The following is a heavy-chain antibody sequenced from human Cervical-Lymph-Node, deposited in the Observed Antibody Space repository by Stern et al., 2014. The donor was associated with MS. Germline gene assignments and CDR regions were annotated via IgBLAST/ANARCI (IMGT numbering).Heavy chain of an antibody. D-gene: IGHD3/OR15-3a*01. CDR1: GFTFSENW. CDR2: IGQDGREK. CDR3: TGGPGWTSDY. Sequence: QLVQSGGGLVQPGGSLRLSCAASGFTFSENWMNWVRQAPGKGLEWVANIGQDGREKNYVDSVEGRFTISRDNAKNSLYLQMNSLRAEDTAVYYCTGGPGWTSDYWGQGTLVTVSS. J-gene: IGHJ4*02. V-gene: IGHV3-7*01.